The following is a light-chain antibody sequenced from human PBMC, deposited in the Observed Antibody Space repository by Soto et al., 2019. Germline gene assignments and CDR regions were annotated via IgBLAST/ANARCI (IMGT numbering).Light chain of an antibody. Sequence: EIVLTQSPGTLSLSPGERATLSCRASQSVSSTYLAWYQQNPGQAPSLLIYGASNRATGIPDRFSGSGSGTDFSLTISRLEPEDFAVYYCQQYGSSPTFGQGTKVEVK. V-gene: IGKV3-20*01. CDR3: QQYGSSPT. J-gene: IGKJ1*01. CDR2: GAS. CDR1: QSVSSTY.